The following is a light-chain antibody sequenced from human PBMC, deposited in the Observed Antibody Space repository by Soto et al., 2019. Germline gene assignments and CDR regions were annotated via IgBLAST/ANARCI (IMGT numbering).Light chain of an antibody. CDR3: QQYQSYSET. Sequence: ESQMTQSPPALSASVGDRVTITCRASQSVNTRLAWYQQKPGKAPKLLIHDASSLQTGVPSRFSGSGSGTEFTLTISSLQPDDFATYYCQQYQSYSETFGQGTKVDIK. CDR1: QSVNTR. CDR2: DAS. J-gene: IGKJ1*01. V-gene: IGKV1-5*01.